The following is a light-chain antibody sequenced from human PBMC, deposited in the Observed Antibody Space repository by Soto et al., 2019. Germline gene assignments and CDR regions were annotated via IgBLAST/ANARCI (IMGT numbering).Light chain of an antibody. CDR2: GAS. CDR1: QSLATN. Sequence: IVMTQSPATLSMSPGDRATLSCRASQSLATNMAWYQQKPGQAPRLLIYGASIRATGVPARFTGSGSGTEFPLTINGLQSGDFAVYYFHLYNCGLRTFGRGPRVEI. CDR3: HLYNCGLRT. V-gene: IGKV3-15*01. J-gene: IGKJ4*01.